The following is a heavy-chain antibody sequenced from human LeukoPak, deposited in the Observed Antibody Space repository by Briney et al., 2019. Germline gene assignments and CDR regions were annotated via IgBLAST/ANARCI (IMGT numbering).Heavy chain of an antibody. Sequence: PSETLSLTCTVSGGSISSSSYYWGWIRQPPGKGLEWIGSIYYSGSTYYNPSLKSRVTISVDTSKNQFSLKLSSVTAADTAVYYCASINYDFRSGYPRPDYWGQGTLVTVSS. D-gene: IGHD3-3*01. V-gene: IGHV4-39*01. CDR3: ASINYDFRSGYPRPDY. CDR2: IYYSGST. J-gene: IGHJ4*02. CDR1: GGSISSSSYY.